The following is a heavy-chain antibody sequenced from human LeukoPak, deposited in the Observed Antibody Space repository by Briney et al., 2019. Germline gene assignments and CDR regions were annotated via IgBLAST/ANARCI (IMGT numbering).Heavy chain of an antibody. D-gene: IGHD6-19*01. CDR1: GFTFSSYA. J-gene: IGHJ3*02. CDR2: ISGSGGRI. CDR3: ARKISSGWWQSDAFDI. V-gene: IGHV3-23*01. Sequence: PGGSLRLSCAASGFTFSSYAMSWVRQAPGKGLEWVSAISGSGGRIYYGASVKGRFTISRDNSKNTLNLQMNSLRAEDTAVYYCARKISSGWWQSDAFDIWGQGTMVTVSS.